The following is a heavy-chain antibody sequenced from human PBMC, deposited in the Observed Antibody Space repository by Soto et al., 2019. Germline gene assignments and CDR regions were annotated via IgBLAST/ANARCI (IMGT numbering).Heavy chain of an antibody. CDR2: IYSGGST. V-gene: IGHV3-53*01. Sequence: GGSLRLSCAASGFTVSSNYMSWVRQAPGKGLEWVSVIYSGGSTYYADSVKGRFTISRDNSKNTLYLQMNSLRAEDTAVYYCTRETYYYDSSGSHRLFDYWGQGTLVTVSS. CDR3: TRETYYYDSSGSHRLFDY. CDR1: GFTVSSNY. J-gene: IGHJ4*02. D-gene: IGHD3-22*01.